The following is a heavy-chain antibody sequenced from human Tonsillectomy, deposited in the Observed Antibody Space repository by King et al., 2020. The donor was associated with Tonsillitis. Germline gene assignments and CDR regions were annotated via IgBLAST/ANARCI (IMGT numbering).Heavy chain of an antibody. J-gene: IGHJ5*02. V-gene: IGHV1-2*02. CDR3: SRETWVYGS. Sequence: VQLVQSGTEVKMPGASVTVSCKASGYTFTDYHIHWIRQATGQGLEWMGWINCNSGSTNYAQNLQGRVTLTRDTSTNTAYMDLRSLTSDDTGIYYCSRETWVYGSWGQGTLVTVSS. D-gene: IGHD5-24*01. CDR1: GYTFTDYH. CDR2: INCNSGST.